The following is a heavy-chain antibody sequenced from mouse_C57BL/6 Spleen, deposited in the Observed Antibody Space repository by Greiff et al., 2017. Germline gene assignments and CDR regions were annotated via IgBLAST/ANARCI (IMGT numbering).Heavy chain of an antibody. CDR1: GYTFTSYW. CDR3: ARAGAG. V-gene: IGHV1-50*01. CDR2: IDPSDSYT. D-gene: IGHD3-3*01. Sequence: VQLQQPGAELVKPGASVKLSCKASGYTFTSYWMQWVKQRPGQGLEWIGEIDPSDSYTNYNQKLKGKATLTVDTASSTAYMQLSSLTSEDSAVYYCARAGAGWGQGTTLTVSS. J-gene: IGHJ2*01.